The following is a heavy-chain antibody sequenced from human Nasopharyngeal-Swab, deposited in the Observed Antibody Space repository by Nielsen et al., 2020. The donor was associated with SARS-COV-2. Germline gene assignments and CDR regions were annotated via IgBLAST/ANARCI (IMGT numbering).Heavy chain of an antibody. D-gene: IGHD2-21*01. V-gene: IGHV5-10-1*01. CDR1: GYSFTSYW. CDR2: VDPSDSYS. CDR3: ARSMWPTSKGSTSGMDF. Sequence: GESLKISCKGSGYSFTSYWITWVRQMPGKGLECMGRVDPSDSYSNYSPSFQGHVSFSADKSLSTAYLQWTSLKASDTAMYYCARSMWPTSKGSTSGMDFWGQGILVTVSS. J-gene: IGHJ4*02.